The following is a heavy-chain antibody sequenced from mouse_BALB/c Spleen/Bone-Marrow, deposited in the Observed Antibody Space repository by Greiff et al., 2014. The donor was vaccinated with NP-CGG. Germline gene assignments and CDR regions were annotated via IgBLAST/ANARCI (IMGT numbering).Heavy chain of an antibody. CDR3: ASVEVHAMDY. CDR2: ISYDGSN. Sequence: ESGPGLVKPSQSLSLTCSVTGYSITGGYYWNWVRQFPGNKLEWLGYISYDGSNHYNPSPTNRVSITRDTSKNQFFLKLNSVTTEDTGTYYCASVEVHAMDYWGQGTSVTVSS. J-gene: IGHJ4*01. V-gene: IGHV3-6*02. CDR1: GYSITGGYY.